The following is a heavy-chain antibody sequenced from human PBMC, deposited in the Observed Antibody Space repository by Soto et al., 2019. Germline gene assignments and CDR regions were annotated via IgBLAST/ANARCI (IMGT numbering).Heavy chain of an antibody. J-gene: IGHJ6*01. CDR2: INGYNGNT. D-gene: IGHD3-16*01. Sequence: QVQLVQSGAEVKKPGASVKVSCKASGYTFSRSGISWVRQAPGQGLEWMGWINGYNGNTNYTQKMQGRITMTADTPTSTGRLELRPLRSDDTAVCYCASMGDAPYSCSGVDCWGQGTTV. CDR3: ASMGDAPYSCSGVDC. CDR1: GYTFSRSG. V-gene: IGHV1-18*01.